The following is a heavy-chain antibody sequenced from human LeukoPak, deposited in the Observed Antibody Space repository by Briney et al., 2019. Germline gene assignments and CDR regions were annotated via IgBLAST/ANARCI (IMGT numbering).Heavy chain of an antibody. J-gene: IGHJ5*02. V-gene: IGHV1-69*01. CDR2: IIPIFGTA. CDR1: GGTFSSYA. CDR3: ARGYTPYSSSWENWFDP. Sequence: ASVTVSCKASGGTFSSYAISWVRQAPGQGLEWMGGIIPIFGTANYAQKFQGRVTITADESTSTAYMELSSLRSEDTAVYYCARGYTPYSSSWENWFDPWGQGTLVTVSS. D-gene: IGHD6-13*01.